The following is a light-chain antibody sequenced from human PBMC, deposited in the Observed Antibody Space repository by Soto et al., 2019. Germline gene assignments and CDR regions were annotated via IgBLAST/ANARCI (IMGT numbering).Light chain of an antibody. CDR3: QQYGISPLT. J-gene: IGKJ4*01. V-gene: IGKV3-20*01. CDR2: RAS. CDR1: QSVSSNY. Sequence: IGLTKSSCTLSLSPGERATLSCISSQSVSSNYLAWYQQKPGQAPKVLIYRASSRATGIPDRFSGSGSGTDFTLTISRLEPEDFAVYYCQQYGISPLTFGGVGKVDVK.